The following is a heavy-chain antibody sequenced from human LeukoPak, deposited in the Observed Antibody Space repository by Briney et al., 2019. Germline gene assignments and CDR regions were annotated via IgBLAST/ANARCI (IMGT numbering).Heavy chain of an antibody. CDR1: GFTFSGYG. D-gene: IGHD1-26*01. CDR3: AKDLGDSGPTPDSDY. Sequence: PGGSLRLSCAASGFTFSGYGIHWVRQAPGKGLEWVAFIQYDGSNNYYAVSVKGRFTISRDNSKNTLYLQMNSLRAEDTSVFYCAKDLGDSGPTPDSDYWGQGTLVAVSS. V-gene: IGHV3-30*02. CDR2: IQYDGSNN. J-gene: IGHJ4*02.